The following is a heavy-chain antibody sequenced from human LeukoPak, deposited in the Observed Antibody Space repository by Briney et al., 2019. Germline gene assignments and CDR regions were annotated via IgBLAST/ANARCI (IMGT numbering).Heavy chain of an antibody. CDR2: ISGSGGST. CDR1: GFTFSSFA. CDR3: AKDASPYY. J-gene: IGHJ4*02. Sequence: GGSLRLSCAASGFTFSSFAMTWVRQAPGKGLEWVPGISGSGGSTCYADSVKGRFTISRDNSKNTLYLQMNSLRAEDTAVYYCAKDASPYYWGQGTLVTVSS. V-gene: IGHV3-23*01.